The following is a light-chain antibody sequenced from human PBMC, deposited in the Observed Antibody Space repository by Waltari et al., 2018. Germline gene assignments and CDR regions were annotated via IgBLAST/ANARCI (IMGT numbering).Light chain of an antibody. Sequence: VVLTQSPATLSVSPGESAIISCRASQSVSSNLAWYQQKPGQAPRPLIYDASTRASSIPARFRGSGSGTEVTLTINSLQSEDSATYNCQQYNRWPPITFGQGTRLDIK. CDR2: DAS. CDR3: QQYNRWPPIT. J-gene: IGKJ5*01. CDR1: QSVSSN. V-gene: IGKV3-15*01.